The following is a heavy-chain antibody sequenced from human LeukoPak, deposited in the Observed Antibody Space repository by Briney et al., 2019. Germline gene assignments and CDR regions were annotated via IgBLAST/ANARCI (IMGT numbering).Heavy chain of an antibody. CDR1: GFTFSSYG. V-gene: IGHV3-30*03. D-gene: IGHD4-17*01. Sequence: PGGSLRLSCAASGFTFSSYGMHWVRQAPGKGLEWVAVISYDGSNKYYADSVKGRFTISRDNSKNTLYLQMNSLRAEDTAVYYCAREPGLYDYGDYRDYWGQGTLVTVSS. J-gene: IGHJ4*02. CDR2: ISYDGSNK. CDR3: AREPGLYDYGDYRDY.